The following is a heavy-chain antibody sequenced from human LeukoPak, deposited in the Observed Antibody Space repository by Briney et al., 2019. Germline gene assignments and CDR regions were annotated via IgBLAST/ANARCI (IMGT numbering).Heavy chain of an antibody. CDR1: GFTFSSYS. V-gene: IGHV3-21*01. Sequence: PGGSLRLSCAASGFTFSSYSMNWVRQAPGKGLEWVSSISSSSSYIYYADSVKGRFTVSRDNAKNSLYLQMYSLRAEDTAVYYCSIIKGITMIPGYYYGMDVWGQGTTVTVSS. CDR3: SIIKGITMIPGYYYGMDV. D-gene: IGHD3-22*01. J-gene: IGHJ6*02. CDR2: ISSSSSYI.